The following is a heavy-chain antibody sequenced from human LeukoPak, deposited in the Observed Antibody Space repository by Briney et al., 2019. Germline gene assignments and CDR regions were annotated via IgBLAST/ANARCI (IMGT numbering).Heavy chain of an antibody. CDR2: ISYSSTYI. D-gene: IGHD4-17*01. CDR3: ARDRVVYGDSPNFDY. V-gene: IGHV3-21*01. Sequence: GGSLRLSCAASGFTFSTYSMNWVRQAPGKGLEGVSSISYSSTYIYYADSVKGRFTISRDNAKNSLYLQMNSLRAEDTAVYYCARDRVVYGDSPNFDYWGQGTLVTVSS. J-gene: IGHJ4*02. CDR1: GFTFSTYS.